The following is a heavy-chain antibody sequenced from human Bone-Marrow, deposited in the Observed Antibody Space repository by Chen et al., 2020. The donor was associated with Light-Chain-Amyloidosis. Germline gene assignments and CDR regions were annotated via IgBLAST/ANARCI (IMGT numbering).Heavy chain of an antibody. J-gene: IGHJ4*02. CDR2: ARGGAGPT. V-gene: IGHV3-23*04. CDR3: AKDRCTSISCSDFDY. Sequence: VQLVESGGGLVQPGGSLRLSCVGSGFTFSNYAMTWVRQAPGKGLEWVSVARGGAGPTYYADSVRGRFTIYRDNSKNTLYLQMNSLRAEDTAVYYCAKDRCTSISCSDFDYWGQGTLVTVSS. CDR1: GFTFSNYA. D-gene: IGHD2-2*01.